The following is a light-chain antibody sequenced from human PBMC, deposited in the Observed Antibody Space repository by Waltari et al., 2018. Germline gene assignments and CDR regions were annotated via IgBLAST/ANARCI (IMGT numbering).Light chain of an antibody. Sequence: EIVITQAPATLYVSQGEGVPLSCRASQRVNTNLAWYQQKPGQPPRLLIYRASTRATGIAARFSGSGSGTDFTLTIRSLQSEDYAVYYCQHYNNWPPPWTFGQGTKVEIK. CDR2: RAS. V-gene: IGKV3-15*01. J-gene: IGKJ1*01. CDR3: QHYNNWPPPWT. CDR1: QRVNTN.